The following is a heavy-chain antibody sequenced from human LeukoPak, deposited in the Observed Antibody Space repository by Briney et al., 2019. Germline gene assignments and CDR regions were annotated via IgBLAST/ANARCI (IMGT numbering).Heavy chain of an antibody. CDR2: IKQDGSEK. CDR1: GFTSSSYW. J-gene: IGHJ6*03. CDR3: ARVVGVLWLDYMDV. D-gene: IGHD3-10*01. V-gene: IGHV3-7*01. Sequence: GGSLRLSCAASGFTSSSYWMSWVRQAPGKGLEWVANIKQDGSEKYFVDSVKGRFTISRDNAKNSLYLQMNSLRAEDTAVYYCARVVGVLWLDYMDVWGKGTTVTISS.